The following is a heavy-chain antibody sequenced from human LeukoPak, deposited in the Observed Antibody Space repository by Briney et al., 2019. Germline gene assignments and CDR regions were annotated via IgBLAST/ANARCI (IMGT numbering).Heavy chain of an antibody. CDR2: INHSGGT. V-gene: IGHV4-34*01. Sequence: SATLSLTCAVYGGSFSGYYWSWIRQPPGKGLEWIGEINHSGGTNYNPSLKSRVTISVDTSKNQFSLKLSSVTAADTAVYYCARAASVRGWYVAYWGQGTLVTVSS. J-gene: IGHJ4*02. CDR1: GGSFSGYY. CDR3: ARAASVRGWYVAY. D-gene: IGHD6-19*01.